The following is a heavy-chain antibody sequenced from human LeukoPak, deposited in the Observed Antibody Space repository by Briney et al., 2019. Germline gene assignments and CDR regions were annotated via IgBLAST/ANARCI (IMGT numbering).Heavy chain of an antibody. CDR1: GGSISSGGYY. CDR2: IYHSGST. V-gene: IGHV4-30-2*01. CDR3: AGGHYYSSGSYYALFGY. J-gene: IGHJ4*02. Sequence: SQTLSLTCTVSGGSISSGGYYWSWILQPPGKGLEWIGYIYHSGSTYYNPSLKSRVTISVDRSKNQFSLKLSSVTAADTAVYYCAGGHYYSSGSYYALFGYWGQGTLVTASS. D-gene: IGHD3-10*01.